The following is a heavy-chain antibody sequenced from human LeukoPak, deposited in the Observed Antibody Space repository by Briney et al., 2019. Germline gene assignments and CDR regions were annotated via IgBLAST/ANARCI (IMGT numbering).Heavy chain of an antibody. V-gene: IGHV3-7*05. J-gene: IGHJ3*02. Sequence: GGSLRLSCAASGFTFSDYWMSWVRQAPGKGLEWVANIKQDGSEKYYVDSVKGRCTISRDNAKNSLHLQMNSLRAEDTAVYYYARDPSAFDIWGQGTMVTVPS. CDR2: IKQDGSEK. CDR3: ARDPSAFDI. CDR1: GFTFSDYW.